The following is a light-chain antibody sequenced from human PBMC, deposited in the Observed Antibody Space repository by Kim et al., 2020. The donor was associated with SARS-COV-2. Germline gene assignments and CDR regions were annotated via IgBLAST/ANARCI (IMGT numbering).Light chain of an antibody. J-gene: IGLJ2*01. V-gene: IGLV3-19*01. CDR2: GKN. Sequence: VALGQTDSITCQGDSIRSYYANWYQQKQGQATIHVIYGKNNRPSGIPDRFSGSSSGNTASLTITGTQAGDEADYYCNSRDSNDNVVFGGGTQLTVL. CDR3: NSRDSNDNVV. CDR1: SIRSYY.